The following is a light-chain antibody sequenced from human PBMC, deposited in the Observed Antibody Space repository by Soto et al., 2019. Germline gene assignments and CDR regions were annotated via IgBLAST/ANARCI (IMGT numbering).Light chain of an antibody. CDR2: GNS. V-gene: IGLV1-40*01. J-gene: IGLJ3*02. CDR1: SSNIGAGYD. CDR3: QSCYSGLSGVV. Sequence: QSVLTQPPSVSGAPGQRVTISCTGSSSNIGAGYDVHWYQQLPGTAPKLLIYGNSNRPSGVPDRFSGSKSGTSASLAITGLQAEAEAEYYYQSCYSGLSGVVFGGGTKLTVL.